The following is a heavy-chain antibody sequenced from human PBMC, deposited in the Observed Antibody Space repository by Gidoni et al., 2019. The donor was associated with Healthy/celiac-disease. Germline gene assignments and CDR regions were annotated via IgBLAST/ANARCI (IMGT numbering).Heavy chain of an antibody. CDR2: ISGSGGST. J-gene: IGHJ4*02. CDR1: GFTFSSYA. CDR3: AKDAGKVIWGSYRPLGY. D-gene: IGHD3-16*02. V-gene: IGHV3-23*01. Sequence: EVPLLESGGGLVQPGGSLRLSCAASGFTFSSYAMSWVRQAPGKGLEWVSAISGSGGSTYYADSVKGRFTISRDNSKNTLYLQMNSLRAEDTAVYYCAKDAGKVIWGSYRPLGYWGQGTLVTVSS.